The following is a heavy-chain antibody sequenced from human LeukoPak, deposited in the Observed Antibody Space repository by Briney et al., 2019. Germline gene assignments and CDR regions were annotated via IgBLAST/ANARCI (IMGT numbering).Heavy chain of an antibody. CDR1: GYTFNKYG. D-gene: IGHD3-10*01. CDR2: ISGYNGNT. CDR3: ARDQGSGSPHDAFDI. J-gene: IGHJ3*02. V-gene: IGHV1-18*01. Sequence: GASVKVSCKASGYTFNKYGLSWVRQAPGQGLEWMGWISGYNGNTNYAQKLQDRVTMNTDTSTSTAYMELRSLRSDDTAVYYCARDQGSGSPHDAFDIWGQGTMVTVSS.